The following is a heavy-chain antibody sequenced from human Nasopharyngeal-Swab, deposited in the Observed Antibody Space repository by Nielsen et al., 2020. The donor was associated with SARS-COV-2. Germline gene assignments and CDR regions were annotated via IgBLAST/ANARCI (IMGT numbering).Heavy chain of an antibody. V-gene: IGHV3-7*03. J-gene: IGHJ6*02. Sequence: GESLKISCAASGFTFSSYWMSWVRQAPGKGLEWVANIKQDGSENYYVDSVKGRFTISRDNAKNSLYLQMNSLRAEDTAMYYCARDFVGQMDVWGQGTTVTVSS. CDR2: IKQDGSEN. D-gene: IGHD3-10*01. CDR1: GFTFSSYW. CDR3: ARDFVGQMDV.